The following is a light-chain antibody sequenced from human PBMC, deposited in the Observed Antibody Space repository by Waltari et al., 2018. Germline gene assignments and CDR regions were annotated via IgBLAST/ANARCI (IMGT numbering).Light chain of an antibody. Sequence: DIVMTQTPLSSPVTLGQPASISCRSSQSLVYSDGNTYLSWLQQRPGQPPRLLMYKISDRFSGVPDRFSGSGAGTDFTLQISRVEAEDVGVYYCMQATQFPYTFGQGTKLEIK. CDR1: QSLVYSDGNTY. CDR3: MQATQFPYT. V-gene: IGKV2-24*01. CDR2: KIS. J-gene: IGKJ2*01.